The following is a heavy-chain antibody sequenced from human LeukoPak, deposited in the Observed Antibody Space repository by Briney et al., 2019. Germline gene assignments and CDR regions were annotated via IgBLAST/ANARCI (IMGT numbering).Heavy chain of an antibody. CDR1: GGSISSGDYY. D-gene: IGHD3-10*01. CDR2: IYYSGST. Sequence: SETLSLTCTVSGGSISSGDYYWSWIRQPPGKGLEWIGYIYYSGSTYYNPSLKSRVTISVDTSKNQFSLKLSSVTAADTAVYYCARAAVWFGELGGGFDYWGQXXLXXVSS. J-gene: IGHJ4*02. V-gene: IGHV4-30-4*01. CDR3: ARAAVWFGELGGGFDY.